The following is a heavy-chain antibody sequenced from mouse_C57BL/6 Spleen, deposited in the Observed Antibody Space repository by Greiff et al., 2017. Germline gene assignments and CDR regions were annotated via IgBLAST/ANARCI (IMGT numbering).Heavy chain of an antibody. V-gene: IGHV5-17*01. CDR3: ARRGITTVVATPYAMDY. CDR2: ISSGSSTI. J-gene: IGHJ4*01. CDR1: GFTFSDYG. Sequence: EVKLMESGGGLVKPGGSLKLSCAASGFTFSDYGMHWVRQAPEKGLEWVAYISSGSSTIYYADTVKGRFTISRDNANNTLFLQMTSLRSEDTAMYYCARRGITTVVATPYAMDYWGQGTSVTVSS. D-gene: IGHD1-1*01.